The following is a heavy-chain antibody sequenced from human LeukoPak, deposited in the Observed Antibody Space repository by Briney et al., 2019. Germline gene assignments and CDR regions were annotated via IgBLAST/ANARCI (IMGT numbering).Heavy chain of an antibody. CDR1: GVSISSSSYY. V-gene: IGHV4-39*01. Sequence: SDTLSLTCTVSGVSISSSSYYWRWIRQPPAKGLEWIGSIYYSGSTYYNPSLKSRVTISVDTSKHQFSLKLSSVTAADTAVYYCARRGWSSGAYYYYGMDVLGQRSKVTVSS. CDR3: ARRGWSSGAYYYYGMDV. D-gene: IGHD3-10*01. CDR2: IYYSGST. J-gene: IGHJ6*01.